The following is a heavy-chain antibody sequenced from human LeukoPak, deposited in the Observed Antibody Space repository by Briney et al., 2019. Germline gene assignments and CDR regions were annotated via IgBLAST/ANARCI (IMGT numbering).Heavy chain of an antibody. Sequence: GGSLRLSCAASGFTFSSSAMSWVRQAPGKGLEWVSSISSSSDYIYYADSMKGRFTISRDNAKNSLYLQMNSLRAEDTAMYYCAKDDDWGRFNHWGQGTLVTVSS. V-gene: IGHV3-21*04. CDR1: GFTFSSSA. D-gene: IGHD3-16*01. CDR2: ISSSSDYI. J-gene: IGHJ1*01. CDR3: AKDDDWGRFNH.